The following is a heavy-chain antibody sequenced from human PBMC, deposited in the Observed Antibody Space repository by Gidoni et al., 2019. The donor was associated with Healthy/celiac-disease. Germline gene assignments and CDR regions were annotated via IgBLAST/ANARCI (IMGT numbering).Heavy chain of an antibody. D-gene: IGHD3-10*01. J-gene: IGHJ3*02. Sequence: GKGLEWIGEINHSGSTNYNPSLKSRVTISVDTSKNQFSLKLSSVTAADTAVYYCADGLYGSGSSKRFDIWGQGTMVTVSS. V-gene: IGHV4-34*01. CDR3: ADGLYGSGSSKRFDI. CDR2: INHSGST.